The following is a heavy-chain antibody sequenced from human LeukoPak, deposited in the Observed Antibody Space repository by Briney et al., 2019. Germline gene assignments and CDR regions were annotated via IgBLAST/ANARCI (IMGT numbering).Heavy chain of an antibody. CDR3: ARVSAHAGIAVAASEY. Sequence: RSGGSLRLSCAASGFTFDDYGMSWVRQAPGKGLEWVSGINWNGGSTGYADSVKGRFTISRDNAKNSLYLQMNSLRAEDTALYYCARVSAHAGIAVAASEYWGQGTLVTVSS. V-gene: IGHV3-20*04. CDR1: GFTFDDYG. D-gene: IGHD6-19*01. J-gene: IGHJ4*02. CDR2: INWNGGST.